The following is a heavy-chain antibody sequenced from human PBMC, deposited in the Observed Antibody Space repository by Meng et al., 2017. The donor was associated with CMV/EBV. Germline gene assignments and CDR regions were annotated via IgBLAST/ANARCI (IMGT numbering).Heavy chain of an antibody. V-gene: IGHV4-39*07. D-gene: IGHD2-2*01. CDR1: GGSISSSSYY. CDR3: ARRRIVVVPAASRNWFDP. CDR2: IYYSGST. J-gene: IGHJ5*02. Sequence: SETLSLTCTVSGGSISSSSYYWGWIRQPPGKGLEWIGSIYYSGSTYYNPSLKSRVTISVDTSKNQFSLKLSSVTAADTAVYYCARRRIVVVPAASRNWFDPWGQGTLVTVSS.